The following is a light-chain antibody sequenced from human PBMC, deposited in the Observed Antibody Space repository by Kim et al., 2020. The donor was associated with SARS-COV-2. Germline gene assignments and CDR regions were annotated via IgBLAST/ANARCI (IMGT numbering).Light chain of an antibody. V-gene: IGLV3-9*01. J-gene: IGLJ1*01. CDR1: NIGTQN. Sequence: SYELTQPLSVSVALGQTARITCGGNNIGTQNVHWYQQNPGQAPVLVIYRDSNRPSGIPERFSGSNSGTTATLTISRAQAGDEADYYCQVWDSTSWVFGPGTKVTVL. CDR2: RDS. CDR3: QVWDSTSWV.